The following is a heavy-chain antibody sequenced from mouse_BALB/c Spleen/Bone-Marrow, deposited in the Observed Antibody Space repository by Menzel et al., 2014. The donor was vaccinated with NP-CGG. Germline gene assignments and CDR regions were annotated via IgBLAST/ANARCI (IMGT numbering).Heavy chain of an antibody. D-gene: IGHD2-4*01. J-gene: IGHJ2*01. CDR1: GFNIKDTY. V-gene: IGHV14-3*02. CDR3: ARFPYDYGGGDY. Sequence: VQLQQPGAELVKPGASVKLSCTASGFNIKDTYMHWVKQRPEQGLEWIGRIDPANGNTKYDPKFQGKATITVDTSSNTAYLQLSSLTSEDTAVYYCARFPYDYGGGDYWGQGTTLTVSS. CDR2: IDPANGNT.